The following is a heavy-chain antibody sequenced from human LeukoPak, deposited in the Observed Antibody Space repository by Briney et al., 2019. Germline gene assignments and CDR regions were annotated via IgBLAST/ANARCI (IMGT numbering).Heavy chain of an antibody. Sequence: ASVKAPGKTSGGTFTSYATTWVGQAPGQGLGWMGKIIPISGTTNYAQKFQGRVTFTADESTSTAYMELSSLRSEDTALYYCARKLRLGGNWFDPWGQGTLVTVSS. J-gene: IGHJ5*02. CDR3: ARKLRLGGNWFDP. V-gene: IGHV1-69*13. CDR1: GGTFTSYA. D-gene: IGHD1-26*01. CDR2: IIPISGTT.